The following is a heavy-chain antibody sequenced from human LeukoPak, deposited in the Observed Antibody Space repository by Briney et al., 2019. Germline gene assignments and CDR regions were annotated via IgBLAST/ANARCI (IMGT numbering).Heavy chain of an antibody. CDR1: GFTFSSYW. CDR2: IKQDGSEK. D-gene: IGHD3-16*02. V-gene: IGHV3-7*01. CDR3: ARSGYDYVWGSYRPTHFDY. Sequence: PGGSLRLSCAASGFTFSSYWMSWVRQAPGKGLEWVANIKQDGSEKYYVDSVKGRFTISRDNAKNSLYLQMNSLRAEDTAVYYCARSGYDYVWGSYRPTHFDYWGQGTLVTVSS. J-gene: IGHJ4*02.